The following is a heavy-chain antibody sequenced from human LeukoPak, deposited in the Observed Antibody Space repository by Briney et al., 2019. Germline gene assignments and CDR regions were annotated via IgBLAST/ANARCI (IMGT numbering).Heavy chain of an antibody. CDR1: GFTFNSFS. CDR3: ARERPYEFWSGSDAFDI. V-gene: IGHV3-48*02. J-gene: IGHJ3*02. Sequence: PGGSLCLSCSASGFTFNSFSMNWVRPAPGMGLVWGSYICSSSSNIYYADPVKGRFTISRDNGKNSLDLQMSSLRDEDTRVYYCARERPYEFWSGSDAFDIWGQGTMVTVSP. CDR2: ICSSSSNI. D-gene: IGHD3-3*01.